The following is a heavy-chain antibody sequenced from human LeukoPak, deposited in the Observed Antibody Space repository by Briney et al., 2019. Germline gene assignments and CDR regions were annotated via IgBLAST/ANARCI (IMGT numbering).Heavy chain of an antibody. V-gene: IGHV4-59*01. J-gene: IGHJ5*02. D-gene: IGHD6-19*01. CDR3: ARDYAVAGTGSFDP. CDR1: GGSISSYY. CDR2: IYYSGST. Sequence: SETLSLTYTVSGGSISSYYWSWIRQPPGKGLEWIGYIYYSGSTNYNPSLKSRVTISVDTSKNQFSLKLSSVTAADTAVYYCARDYAVAGTGSFDPWGQGTLVTVSS.